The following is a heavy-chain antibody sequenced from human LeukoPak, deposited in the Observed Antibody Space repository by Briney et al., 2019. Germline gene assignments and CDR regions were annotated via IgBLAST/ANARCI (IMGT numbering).Heavy chain of an antibody. CDR3: ARHLGDGYDFDC. J-gene: IGHJ4*02. V-gene: IGHV4-39*01. CDR2: IYYSGST. Sequence: SETLSLTCTVSGGSISSSSYYWGWIRQPPGKGLEWIGSIYYSGSTYYNPSLKSRVTISVDTSKNQFSLKLSSVTAADTAVYYCARHLGDGYDFDCWGQGTLVTVSS. D-gene: IGHD5-12*01. CDR1: GGSISSSSYY.